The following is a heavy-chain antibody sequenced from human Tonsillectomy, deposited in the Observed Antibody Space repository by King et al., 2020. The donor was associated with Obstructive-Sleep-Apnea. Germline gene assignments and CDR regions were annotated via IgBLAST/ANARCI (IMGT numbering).Heavy chain of an antibody. J-gene: IGHJ6*02. Sequence: QLVQSGGGLVKPGGSLRLSCAASVFTFSSYSMNWVRQAPGKGLEWVSSISSSSSYIYYADSVKGRFTISRDNAKNLLYLQMNSLRAEETAVYYCARDRSSGGYGMDVWGQGTTVTVSS. CDR3: ARDRSSGGYGMDV. CDR1: VFTFSSYS. CDR2: ISSSSSYI. V-gene: IGHV3-21*01. D-gene: IGHD6-19*01.